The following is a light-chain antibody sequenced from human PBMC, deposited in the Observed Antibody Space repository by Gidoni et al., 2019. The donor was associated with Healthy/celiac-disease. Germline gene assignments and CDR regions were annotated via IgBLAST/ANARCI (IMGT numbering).Light chain of an antibody. CDR2: GAS. Sequence: EIGLTQSPGTLSLSPGERATLSCRASQSVSSSYLAWYQQKPGQAPRLLLYGASSRATGIPDRFSGRGSGPDFTLPISRLEPEDFAVYYCQQYGSSPQTFGQGTKLEIK. CDR3: QQYGSSPQT. J-gene: IGKJ2*01. CDR1: QSVSSSY. V-gene: IGKV3-20*01.